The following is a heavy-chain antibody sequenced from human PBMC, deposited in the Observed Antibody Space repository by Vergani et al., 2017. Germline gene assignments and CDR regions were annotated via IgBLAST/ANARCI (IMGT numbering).Heavy chain of an antibody. V-gene: IGHV5-10-1*03. D-gene: IGHD2-2*01. CDR2: IDPSDSYT. J-gene: IGHJ5*02. CDR3: ARGGNSIVVVPAAKGWFDP. CDR1: GYSFTSYW. Sequence: EVQLVQSGAEVKKPGESLRISCKGSGYSFTSYWISWVRQMPGKGLEWMGRIDPSDSYTNYSPSFQGHVTISADKSISTAYLQWISLKASDTAMYYCARGGNSIVVVPAAKGWFDPWGQGTLVTVSS.